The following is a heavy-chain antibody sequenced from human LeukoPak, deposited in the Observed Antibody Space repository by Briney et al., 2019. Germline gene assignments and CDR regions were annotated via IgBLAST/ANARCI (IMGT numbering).Heavy chain of an antibody. CDR3: ARVKPSGIQLWLGWFDP. CDR2: INTNTGNP. D-gene: IGHD5-18*01. CDR1: GYTFTSYA. Sequence: ASVKVSCKASGYTFTSYAMNWVRQAPGQGLEWMGWINTNTGNPTYAQGFTGRFVFSLDTSVSTAYLQISSLKAEDTAVYYCARVKPSGIQLWLGWFDPWGQGTLVTVSS. V-gene: IGHV7-4-1*02. J-gene: IGHJ5*02.